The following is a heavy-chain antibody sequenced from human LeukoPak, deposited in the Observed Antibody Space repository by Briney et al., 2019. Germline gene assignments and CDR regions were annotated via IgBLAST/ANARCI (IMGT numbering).Heavy chain of an antibody. Sequence: GGSLRLSCAVSGFTFSGFWMSWSRQAPGKGLEWVASINSDGSEGYYADVVKGRFTISRDNAKNSLYLQINSLRAEDTAVYYCARRQRWRGNWFDPWGQGTLVTVSS. CDR1: GFTFSGFW. D-gene: IGHD5-12*01. CDR3: ARRQRWRGNWFDP. V-gene: IGHV3-7*03. J-gene: IGHJ5*02. CDR2: INSDGSEG.